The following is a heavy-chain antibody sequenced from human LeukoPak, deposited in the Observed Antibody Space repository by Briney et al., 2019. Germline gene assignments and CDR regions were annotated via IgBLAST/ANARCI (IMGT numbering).Heavy chain of an antibody. CDR2: ISSSSSYI. D-gene: IGHD6-19*01. V-gene: IGHV3-21*01. CDR3: ARGLGSSGWRNFDY. J-gene: IGHJ4*02. Sequence: PGRSLRLSCAASGFTFSSYSMNWVRQAPGKGLEWVSSISSSSSYIYYADSVKGRFTISRDNAKNSLYLQMNSLRAEDTAVYYCARGLGSSGWRNFDYWGQGTLVTVSS. CDR1: GFTFSSYS.